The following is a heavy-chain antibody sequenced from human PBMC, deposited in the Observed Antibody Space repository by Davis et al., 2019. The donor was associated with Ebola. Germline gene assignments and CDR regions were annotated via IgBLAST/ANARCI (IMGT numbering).Heavy chain of an antibody. CDR3: ARASFGYNSGWYADY. J-gene: IGHJ4*02. D-gene: IGHD6-19*01. Sequence: ASVKVSCKASGFILTNYAIHWVRQAPGQRLEWMGWVHGGNGNTKYSQRFQGRVTITTDTSASTVYLDLTSLRSDDTAVFYCARASFGYNSGWYADYWGPGSLVTVPS. CDR2: VHGGNGNT. CDR1: GFILTNYA. V-gene: IGHV1-3*01.